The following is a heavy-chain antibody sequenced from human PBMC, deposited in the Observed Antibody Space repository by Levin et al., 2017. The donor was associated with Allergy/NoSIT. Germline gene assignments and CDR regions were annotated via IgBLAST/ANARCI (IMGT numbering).Heavy chain of an antibody. CDR2: ISGSGGST. V-gene: IGHV3-23*01. CDR3: AKVKSSRYSSGGDFDY. Sequence: GGSLRLSCAASGFTFSSYAMSWVRQAPGKGLEWVSAISGSGGSTYYADSVKGRFTISRDNSKNTLYLQMNSLRAEDTAVYYCAKVKSSRYSSGGDFDYWGQGTLVTVSS. D-gene: IGHD6-19*01. J-gene: IGHJ4*02. CDR1: GFTFSSYA.